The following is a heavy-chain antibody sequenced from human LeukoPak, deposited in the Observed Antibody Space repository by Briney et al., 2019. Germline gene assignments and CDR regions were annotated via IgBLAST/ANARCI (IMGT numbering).Heavy chain of an antibody. CDR1: GFTFSSYW. V-gene: IGHV3-74*01. CDR3: AKDRYNTMTDAFDI. J-gene: IGHJ3*02. Sequence: GGSLRLSCAASGFTFSSYWMHWVRQAPGKGLVWVSRINSDGSSTSYADSVKGRFTISRDNSKNTLYLQMNSLRAEDTAVYYCAKDRYNTMTDAFDIWGQGTMVTVSS. CDR2: INSDGSST. D-gene: IGHD3-22*01.